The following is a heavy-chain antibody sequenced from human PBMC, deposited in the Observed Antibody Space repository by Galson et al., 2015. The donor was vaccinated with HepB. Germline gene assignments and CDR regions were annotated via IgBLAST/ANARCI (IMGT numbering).Heavy chain of an antibody. V-gene: IGHV3-74*03. CDR1: GFTFSNNW. Sequence: LRLSCAASGFTFSNNWMHWVRQVPGKGLVWVSHINSAGSSTTYADSVKGRFTISRDNAKNTLYLQMNSLRDEDTAVYFCARDPPGHEIDYLGQGTLVTVSS. CDR2: INSAGSST. CDR3: ARDPPGHEIDY. J-gene: IGHJ4*02.